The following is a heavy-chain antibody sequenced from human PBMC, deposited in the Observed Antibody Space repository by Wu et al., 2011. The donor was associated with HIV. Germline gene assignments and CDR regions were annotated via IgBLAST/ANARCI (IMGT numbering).Heavy chain of an antibody. V-gene: IGHV1-69-2*01. CDR1: GYTFTDYN. CDR2: VDPEDGET. Sequence: EVQLVQSGPEVKKPGATVKISCKVSGYTFTDYNIHWVRQAPGKGLEWLGHVDPEDGETLYAETFQGRVTITADTSTDTIFMELTSLISHDTAVYYCAIAPYDYIWGSQPKDYWGQGTLVIVSS. CDR3: AIAPYDYIWGSQPKDY. J-gene: IGHJ4*02. D-gene: IGHD3-16*01.